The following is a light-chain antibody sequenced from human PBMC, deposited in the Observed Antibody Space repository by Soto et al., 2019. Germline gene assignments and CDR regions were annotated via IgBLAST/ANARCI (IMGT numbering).Light chain of an antibody. J-gene: IGKJ4*01. CDR2: GAS. CDR3: QQYNSWPLT. CDR1: QSVTSN. Sequence: EIVMTQSPATLSVSPGERATLSCRASQSVTSNLAWYQQKPGQPPRRLIYGASIRDTGIPARFSGSGSGTEFTLTISSLQSEDFAVYYCQQYNSWPLTFGGGTKVEIK. V-gene: IGKV3-15*01.